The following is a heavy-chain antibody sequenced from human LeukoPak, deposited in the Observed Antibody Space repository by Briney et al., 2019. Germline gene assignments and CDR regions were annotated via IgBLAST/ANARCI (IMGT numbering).Heavy chain of an antibody. CDR2: ISGSGGST. CDR3: AKDSSGWPRVYYFDY. D-gene: IGHD6-19*01. J-gene: IGHJ4*02. V-gene: IGHV3-23*01. Sequence: GGSLRLSCAASGFTFSSYAMSWVRQAPGKGLEWVSAISGSGGSTYYADSVKGRFTISRDNSKNTLYLQMNSLRAEDTAVYYCAKDSSGWPRVYYFDYWAREPWSPSPQ. CDR1: GFTFSSYA.